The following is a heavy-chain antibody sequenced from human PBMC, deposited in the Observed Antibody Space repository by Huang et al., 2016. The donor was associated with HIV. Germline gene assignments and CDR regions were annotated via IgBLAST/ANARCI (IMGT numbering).Heavy chain of an antibody. Sequence: QVQLQESGPGLVKPSETLSLTCTVSGGSISSYYWSWIRQPAGKGLEWIGRIYTRGRANYNPALKGRVTRSVDTSKNQFSLKLSSVTAADTAVYCCARGGELLWFGEPGGWFDPWGQGTLVTVSS. CDR1: GGSISSYY. D-gene: IGHD3-10*01. V-gene: IGHV4-4*07. CDR2: IYTRGRA. J-gene: IGHJ5*02. CDR3: ARGGELLWFGEPGGWFDP.